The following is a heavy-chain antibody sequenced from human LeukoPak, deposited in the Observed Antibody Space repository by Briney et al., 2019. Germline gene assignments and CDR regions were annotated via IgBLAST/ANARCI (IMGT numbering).Heavy chain of an antibody. V-gene: IGHV4-59*08. D-gene: IGHD4-17*01. CDR1: GGSVSSYY. Sequence: PSGTLSLTCTVSGGSVSSYYWSWIRQAPGKGLEWIGYICYSGSTNHNPSLKNRVTISVDTSTNQFSLKLSSVTAADPAEYYCATHIATDYKDYGDNELIFDYWGQGTLVTVSS. CDR3: ATHIATDYKDYGDNELIFDY. J-gene: IGHJ4*02. CDR2: ICYSGST.